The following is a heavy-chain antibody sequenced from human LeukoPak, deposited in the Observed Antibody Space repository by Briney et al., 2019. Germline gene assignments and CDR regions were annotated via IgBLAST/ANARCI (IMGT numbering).Heavy chain of an antibody. J-gene: IGHJ4*02. D-gene: IGHD3-10*01. CDR1: GYTFTSYY. Sequence: EASVKVSCKASGYTFTSYYMHWVRQAPGQGLEWMGWINPNSGGTNYAQKFQGRVTMTRDTSISTAYMELSRLRSDDTAVYYCARDLRDYGSGSYYPSDYWGQGTLVTVSS. CDR3: ARDLRDYGSGSYYPSDY. CDR2: INPNSGGT. V-gene: IGHV1-2*02.